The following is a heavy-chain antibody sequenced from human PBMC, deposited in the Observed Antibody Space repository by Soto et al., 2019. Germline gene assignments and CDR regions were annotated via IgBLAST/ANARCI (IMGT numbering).Heavy chain of an antibody. CDR1: GGSISSYY. Sequence: SETLSLTCTVSGGSISSYYLSWSRQPPGKRLEWIGYIYYSGITNYNPSLKSRVTISVDTSKNQFSLKLSSVTAADTAVYYCARVRNYCSGGSCYGDAFDIWGQGTMVTVS. J-gene: IGHJ3*02. CDR2: IYYSGIT. CDR3: ARVRNYCSGGSCYGDAFDI. V-gene: IGHV4-59*01. D-gene: IGHD2-15*01.